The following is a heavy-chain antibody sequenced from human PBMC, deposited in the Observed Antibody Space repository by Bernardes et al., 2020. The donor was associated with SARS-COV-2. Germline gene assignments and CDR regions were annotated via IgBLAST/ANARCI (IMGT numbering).Heavy chain of an antibody. V-gene: IGHV3-30*04. CDR1: GFTFSTYA. Sequence: GGSLRLSCAASGFTFSTYAMHWVRQAPGKGLEWVAFISYDGWNKYYSASVKGRFTISKDNSKNTSYLQMNSLRTEDTSVYYCARDWKNYYGLWGQGTVVTVSS. CDR3: ARDWKNYYGL. D-gene: IGHD3-22*01. J-gene: IGHJ1*01. CDR2: ISYDGWNK.